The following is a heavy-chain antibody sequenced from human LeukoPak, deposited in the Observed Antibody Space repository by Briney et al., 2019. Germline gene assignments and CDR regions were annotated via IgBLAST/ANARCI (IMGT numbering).Heavy chain of an antibody. CDR1: GGSISSYY. Sequence: SETLSLTCTVSGGSISSYYWSWIRQPPGKGLERIGYIYYSGSTNYNPSLKSRVTISVDTSKNQFSLKLSSVTAVDTAVYYCARDPYCSSTSCPYWYFDLWGRGTLVTVSS. J-gene: IGHJ2*01. CDR3: ARDPYCSSTSCPYWYFDL. CDR2: IYYSGST. D-gene: IGHD2-2*01. V-gene: IGHV4-59*01.